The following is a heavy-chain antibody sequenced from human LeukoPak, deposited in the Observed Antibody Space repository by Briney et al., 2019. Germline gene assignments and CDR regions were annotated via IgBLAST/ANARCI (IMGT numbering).Heavy chain of an antibody. J-gene: IGHJ6*02. Sequence: GGSLRLSCAASGFTVSSNYMSWVRQAPGKGLEWVSVIYSGGSTYYADSVKGRFTISRDNSKNTLYLQMNSLRAEDTAVYYCARGLAYLSEIPPLGTLTPTEHNGMDVWGQGTTVTVSS. V-gene: IGHV3-66*01. CDR1: GFTVSSNY. D-gene: IGHD2-21*01. CDR2: IYSGGST. CDR3: ARGLAYLSEIPPLGTLTPTEHNGMDV.